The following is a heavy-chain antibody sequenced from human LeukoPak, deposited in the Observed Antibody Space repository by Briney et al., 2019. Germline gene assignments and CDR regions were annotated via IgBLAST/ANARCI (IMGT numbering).Heavy chain of an antibody. V-gene: IGHV3-11*01. CDR3: ATYERLYCTNGVCYTGRSFDY. CDR2: ISRSGSTI. J-gene: IGHJ4*02. CDR1: GFTFSDYY. Sequence: PGGSLRLSCAASGFTFSDYYMSWIRQAPGKGLEWVSYISRSGSTIYYADSVKGRFTISRDNSKNTLYLQMNSLRAEDTAVYYCATYERLYCTNGVCYTGRSFDYWGQGTLVTVSS. D-gene: IGHD2-8*01.